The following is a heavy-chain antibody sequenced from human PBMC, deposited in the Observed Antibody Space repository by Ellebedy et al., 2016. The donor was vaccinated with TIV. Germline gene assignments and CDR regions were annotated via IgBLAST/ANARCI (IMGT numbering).Heavy chain of an antibody. D-gene: IGHD5-18*01. CDR3: ARNTPMAEYFDY. J-gene: IGHJ4*02. Sequence: AASVKVSCKASGYTFTSYAMHWARQAPGQRLEWMGWINAGNGNTKYSQKLQGRVTMTTDTSTSTAYMELRSLRSDDTAVYYCARNTPMAEYFDYWGQGTLVTVSS. CDR1: GYTFTSYA. V-gene: IGHV1-3*01. CDR2: INAGNGNT.